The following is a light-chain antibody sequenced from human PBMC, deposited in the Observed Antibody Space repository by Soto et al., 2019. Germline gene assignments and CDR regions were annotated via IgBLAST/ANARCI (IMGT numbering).Light chain of an antibody. CDR2: QVT. CDR1: SNDIGHYDL. J-gene: IGLJ1*01. CDR3: CSYAGTSTFV. Sequence: QAVVTQPASVSGSPGQSITISCTGTSNDIGHYDLVSWFQHHPGKAPQVIIYQVTKRPSGVSDRFSGSRSGNTASLTISGLQTEDEADYYCCSYAGTSTFVFGIGTKVTGL. V-gene: IGLV2-23*02.